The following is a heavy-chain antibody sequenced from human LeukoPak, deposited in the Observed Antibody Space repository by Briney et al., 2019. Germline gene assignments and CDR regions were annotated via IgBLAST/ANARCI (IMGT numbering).Heavy chain of an antibody. CDR2: ITWNSDSI. CDR3: AKGLRWFGEYYHNYFDH. D-gene: IGHD3-10*01. V-gene: IGHV3-9*01. J-gene: IGHJ4*02. CDR1: GFIFDDYA. Sequence: PGRSLRLSCAASGFIFDDYAMHWVRQAPGKGLEWVSGITWNSDSIDYADSVKGRFIISRDNSKNTLNLQMDSLTTEDTAVFYCAKGLRWFGEYYHNYFDHWGQGALVTVSS.